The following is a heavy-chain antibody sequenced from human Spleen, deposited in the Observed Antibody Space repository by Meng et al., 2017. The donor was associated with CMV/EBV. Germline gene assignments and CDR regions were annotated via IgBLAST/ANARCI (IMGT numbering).Heavy chain of an antibody. CDR1: GYSISSGYF. J-gene: IGHJ4*02. V-gene: IGHV4-38-2*02. Sequence: SETLSLTCTVSGYSISSGYFWGWIRQPPGKGLGWIGRIYYSGSPSYNPSLKSRVTISADTSKNQFSLKLTSVTAADTAVYYCARSAAAGTYFDYWGQGTLVTVSS. CDR2: IYYSGSP. CDR3: ARSAAAGTYFDY. D-gene: IGHD6-13*01.